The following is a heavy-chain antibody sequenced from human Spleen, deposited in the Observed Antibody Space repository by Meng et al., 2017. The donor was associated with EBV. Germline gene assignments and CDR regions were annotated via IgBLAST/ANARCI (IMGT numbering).Heavy chain of an antibody. Sequence: EVQLVESGGALVQPGGSLRLSCAASGFSFRTYWMHWVRQVPGKGLLWVSRINEDGATTSYADSVKGRFTISRDNAKNTLYLQMNSLRAEDTAVYFCSRDLDGSNDYWGQGTLVTVSS. J-gene: IGHJ4*02. CDR2: INEDGATT. CDR3: SRDLDGSNDY. CDR1: GFSFRTYW. V-gene: IGHV3-74*01.